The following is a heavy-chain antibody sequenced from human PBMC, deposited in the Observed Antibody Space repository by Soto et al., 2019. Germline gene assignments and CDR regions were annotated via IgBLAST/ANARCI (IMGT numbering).Heavy chain of an antibody. V-gene: IGHV4-34*01. D-gene: IGHD2-8*02. Sequence: QVQLQQWGAGLLKPSETLSLTCAVYGGSFSGYSWTRIRQPPGTGLEWIGEINHTGSTNYNPSLKSRVTISVDTSKNQFSLKLTSVTAADTAVYYCARDKITGLFDYWGQGTLVTVSS. CDR2: INHTGST. CDR3: ARDKITGLFDY. J-gene: IGHJ4*02. CDR1: GGSFSGYS.